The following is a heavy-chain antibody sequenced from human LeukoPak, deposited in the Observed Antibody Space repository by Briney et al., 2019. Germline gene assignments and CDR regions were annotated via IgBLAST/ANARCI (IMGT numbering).Heavy chain of an antibody. V-gene: IGHV3-73*01. CDR2: IRSKANRYAT. CDR1: GFTFSGSA. Sequence: GGSLRLSCAASGFTFSGSAMHWVRQASGNGLEWVGRIRSKANRYATAYAASVKGRFTISRDDSKNTAYLQMNSLKTEDTAVYYCTRTPPRYCSGGSCHYGMDVWGQGTTVTVSS. CDR3: TRTPPRYCSGGSCHYGMDV. J-gene: IGHJ6*02. D-gene: IGHD2-15*01.